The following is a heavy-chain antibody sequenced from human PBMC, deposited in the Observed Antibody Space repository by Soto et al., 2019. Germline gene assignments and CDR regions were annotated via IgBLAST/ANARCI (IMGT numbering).Heavy chain of an antibody. CDR3: AREDGTSVRYFDL. CDR1: GGSISSGGYS. Sequence: QLQLQESGSGLVKPSQTLSLTCAVSGGSISSGGYSWNWIRQPPGKGLEWIGYIYHIGNTYYNPSLKSRAIISVDRSKNRFSLKLSSVTAADRAVYYCAREDGTSVRYFDLWGRGTLVTVSS. J-gene: IGHJ2*01. CDR2: IYHIGNT. D-gene: IGHD1-7*01. V-gene: IGHV4-30-2*01.